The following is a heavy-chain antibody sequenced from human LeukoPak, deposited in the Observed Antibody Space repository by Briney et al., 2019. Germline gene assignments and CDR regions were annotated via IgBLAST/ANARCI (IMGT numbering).Heavy chain of an antibody. Sequence: GGSLRLSCAASGFTFSSNYMSWVRQAPGKGLEWVSVIYSGGSTYYADSVKGRFTISRDNSKNTLYLQMNSLRAEDTAVYYCAKGPIDYDILTGYYPHITFDYWGQGTLVTVSS. D-gene: IGHD3-9*01. V-gene: IGHV3-53*01. J-gene: IGHJ4*02. CDR3: AKGPIDYDILTGYYPHITFDY. CDR2: IYSGGST. CDR1: GFTFSSNY.